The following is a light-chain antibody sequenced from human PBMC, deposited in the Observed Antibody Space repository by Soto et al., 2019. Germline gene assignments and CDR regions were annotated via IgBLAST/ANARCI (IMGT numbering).Light chain of an antibody. CDR3: SSYTGSDNYV. Sequence: QSALTQPPSASGSPGQSVTISCTGTSSDVGGYNYVSWYQQHPGKAPKLMIYEVSKRPSGVPDRFSGSKSDNTASLTVSGLQAEDEADYYCSSYTGSDNYVFGTGTMLTVL. CDR2: EVS. CDR1: SSDVGGYNY. J-gene: IGLJ1*01. V-gene: IGLV2-8*01.